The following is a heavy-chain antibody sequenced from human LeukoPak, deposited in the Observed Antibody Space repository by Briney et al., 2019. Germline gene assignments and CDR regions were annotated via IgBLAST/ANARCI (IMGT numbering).Heavy chain of an antibody. CDR1: GFTFSSYA. Sequence: GGSLRLSCAASGFTFSSYAMSWVRQAPGKGPEWVSAISGSGGSTYYADSVKGRFTISRDNSKNTLYLQMNSLRAEDTAVYYCAKPPSRGPYDSSGYFDYWGQGTLVTVSS. CDR2: ISGSGGST. CDR3: AKPPSRGPYDSSGYFDY. D-gene: IGHD3-22*01. V-gene: IGHV3-23*01. J-gene: IGHJ4*02.